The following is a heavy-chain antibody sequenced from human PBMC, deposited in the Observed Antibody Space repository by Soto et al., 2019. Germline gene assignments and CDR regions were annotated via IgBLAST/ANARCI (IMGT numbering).Heavy chain of an antibody. D-gene: IGHD3-16*01. Sequence: PGESLKISCEASGYSFTFYWIAWVRQLPGKGLEWMGIIYPDDSDTRYSPSFQGQVTISADESITTAFLQWSSLKASDTGMYYCERTQGEQSAFDLWGQGTMVTVSS. CDR2: IYPDDSDT. J-gene: IGHJ3*01. CDR1: GYSFTFYW. CDR3: ERTQGEQSAFDL. V-gene: IGHV5-51*01.